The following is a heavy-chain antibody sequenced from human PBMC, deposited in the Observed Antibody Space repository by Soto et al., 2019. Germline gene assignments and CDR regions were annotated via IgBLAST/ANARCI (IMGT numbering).Heavy chain of an antibody. J-gene: IGHJ3*02. Sequence: GGSLRLSCAASGFTFDDYAMHWVRQAPGKGLEWVSGISWNSGSIGYADSVKGRFTISRDNAKNSLYLQMNSLRAEDTALYYCAKDMTADVDTAMVTVNAFDIWGQGTMVTVSS. CDR2: ISWNSGSI. CDR3: AKDMTADVDTAMVTVNAFDI. CDR1: GFTFDDYA. D-gene: IGHD5-18*01. V-gene: IGHV3-9*01.